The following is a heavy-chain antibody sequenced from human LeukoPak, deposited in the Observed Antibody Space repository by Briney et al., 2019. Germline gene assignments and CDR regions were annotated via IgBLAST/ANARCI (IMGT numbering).Heavy chain of an antibody. CDR2: ISSSGSTI. D-gene: IGHD6-13*01. CDR1: GFTITSSY. Sequence: GGSLRLSCAASGFTITSSYMNWVRQAPGKGLEWVSYISSSGSTIYYADSVKGRFTISRDNAKNSLYLQMNSLRAEDTAVYYCASSGPYSSSWPNDAFDIWGQGTMVTVSS. CDR3: ASSGPYSSSWPNDAFDI. J-gene: IGHJ3*02. V-gene: IGHV3-48*04.